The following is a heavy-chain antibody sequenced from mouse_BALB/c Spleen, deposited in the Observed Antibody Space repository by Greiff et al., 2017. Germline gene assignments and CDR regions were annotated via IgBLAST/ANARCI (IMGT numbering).Heavy chain of an antibody. V-gene: IGHV1S135*01. CDR3: AREDDQYGLAY. CDR2: IDPYDGGT. J-gene: IGHJ3*01. Sequence: EVQLVESGPELVKPGASVKVSCKASGYAFTSYNMYWVRQSHGKSLEWIGYIDPYDGGTSYNQKFKGQATLTVDKSSSTAYMHLSSLTSEDTAVYYCAREDDQYGLAYWGQGTPVTVSA. CDR1: GYAFTSYN. D-gene: IGHD1-1*01.